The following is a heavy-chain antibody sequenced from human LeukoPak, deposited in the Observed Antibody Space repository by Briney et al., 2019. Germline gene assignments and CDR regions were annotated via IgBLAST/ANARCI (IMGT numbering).Heavy chain of an antibody. CDR1: GFTFSSYG. CDR3: AKVYSSSWYADYFDY. Sequence: GGSLRLSCAASGFTFSSYGMHWVRQAPGKGLEWVAFIRYDGSNKYYADSVKGRFTISRDNSKNTLYLQMNSLRAEDTAEYYCAKVYSSSWYADYFDYWGQGTLVTVSS. J-gene: IGHJ4*02. D-gene: IGHD6-13*01. CDR2: IRYDGSNK. V-gene: IGHV3-30*02.